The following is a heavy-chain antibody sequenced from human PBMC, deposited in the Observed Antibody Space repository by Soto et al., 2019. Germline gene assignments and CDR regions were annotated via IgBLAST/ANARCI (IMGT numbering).Heavy chain of an antibody. Sequence: SETLSLTCAVYGGSFSGYYWSWIRQPPGKGLEWIGEINHSGSTNYNPSLKSRVTISVDTSKNQFSLKLSSVTAADTAVYYCARGPRPIDYYDSSGYGGAFDIWGQGTMVTVSS. V-gene: IGHV4-34*01. D-gene: IGHD3-22*01. J-gene: IGHJ3*02. CDR2: INHSGST. CDR3: ARGPRPIDYYDSSGYGGAFDI. CDR1: GGSFSGYY.